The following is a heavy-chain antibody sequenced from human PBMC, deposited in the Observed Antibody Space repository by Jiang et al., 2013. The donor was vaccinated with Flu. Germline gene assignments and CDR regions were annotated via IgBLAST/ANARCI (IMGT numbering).Heavy chain of an antibody. J-gene: IGHJ3*01. V-gene: IGHV4-30-2*01. CDR3: ARASDWSRAAFDV. D-gene: IGHD3-9*01. Sequence: SGASISSGVNSWSWIRQPPGKGLEWIGYISHSGSTSYNPSLKSRITISVDRSKNHFSLNLTSVTAADTAVYYCARASDWSRAAFDVWGQGTMVTVSS. CDR2: ISHSGST. CDR1: GASISSGVNS.